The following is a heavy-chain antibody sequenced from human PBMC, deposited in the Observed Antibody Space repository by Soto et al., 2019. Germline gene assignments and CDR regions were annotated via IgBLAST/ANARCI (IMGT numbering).Heavy chain of an antibody. V-gene: IGHV4-59*08. J-gene: IGHJ4*02. Sequence: SETLSLTCTVSGSSLSGHYWSWMRQPPGKGLECIGYIYYGGSTNYNPSLKSRVTISVDTSKTQFSLELSSVTAADTAVYYCARLSSYGASAHWGQGPLVTVSS. CDR1: GSSLSGHY. CDR2: IYYGGST. CDR3: ARLSSYGASAH. D-gene: IGHD4-17*01.